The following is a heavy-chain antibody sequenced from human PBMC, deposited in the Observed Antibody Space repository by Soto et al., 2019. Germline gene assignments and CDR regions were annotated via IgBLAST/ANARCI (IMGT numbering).Heavy chain of an antibody. J-gene: IGHJ4*02. CDR3: ARGGFSKILDY. V-gene: IGHV4-34*01. CDR2: INHSGST. CDR1: GGSFSGYY. D-gene: IGHD3-3*02. Sequence: QVQLQKWGAGLLKPSETLSLTCAVYGGSFSGYYWSWIRQPPGKGLEWIGEINHSGSTNYNPSLKSRVTISVDTSKNQFSLKLSSVTAADTAVYYCARGGFSKILDYWGQVTLVTVSS.